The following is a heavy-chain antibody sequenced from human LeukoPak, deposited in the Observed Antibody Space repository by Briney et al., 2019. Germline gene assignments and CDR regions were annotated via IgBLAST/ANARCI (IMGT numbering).Heavy chain of an antibody. CDR1: GYTFTSYG. CDR2: INPNSGGT. D-gene: IGHD1-26*01. CDR3: ARIVLEGSGSWTPIEDY. V-gene: IGHV1-2*02. Sequence: ASVKVSCKASGYTFTSYGISWVRQAPGQGLEWMGWINPNSGGTNYAQKFQGGVTMTRDTSISTAYMELSRLRSDDTAVYYCARIVLEGSGSWTPIEDYWGQGTLVTVSS. J-gene: IGHJ4*02.